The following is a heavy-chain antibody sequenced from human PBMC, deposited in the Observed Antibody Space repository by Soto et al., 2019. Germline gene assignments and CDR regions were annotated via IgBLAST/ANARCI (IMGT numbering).Heavy chain of an antibody. CDR1: GYMFTYYH. CDR3: ARVTYSSGLLFDLDK. V-gene: IGHV1-46*01. D-gene: IGHD5-18*01. CDR2: INPNGGDT. J-gene: IGHJ4*02. Sequence: ASVKVSRKASGYMFTYYHVHCGRNAPGQGLEWMRGINPNGGDTRYAQKFQGRVTMTRDTSTSTVYMEVSSLRSEDTALFYCARVTYSSGLLFDLDKRGQGTLGTVSS.